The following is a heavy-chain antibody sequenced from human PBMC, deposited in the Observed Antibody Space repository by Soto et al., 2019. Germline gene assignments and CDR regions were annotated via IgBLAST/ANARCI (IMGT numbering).Heavy chain of an antibody. CDR2: IIPIFGTA. Sequence: QVQLVQSGAEVKKPGSSVKVSCKASGGTFSSYAISWVRQAPGQGREWMGGIIPIFGTANYAQKFQGRVRITADESTRKAYMELSSLRSEDTAVYYCARVKGYSSSSVGWFDPWGQGTLVTVSS. J-gene: IGHJ5*02. D-gene: IGHD6-6*01. V-gene: IGHV1-69*01. CDR1: GGTFSSYA. CDR3: ARVKGYSSSSVGWFDP.